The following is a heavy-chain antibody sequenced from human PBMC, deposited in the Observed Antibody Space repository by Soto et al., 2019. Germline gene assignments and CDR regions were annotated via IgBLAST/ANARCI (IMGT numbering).Heavy chain of an antibody. J-gene: IGHJ5*02. D-gene: IGHD6-19*01. V-gene: IGHV4-39*01. CDR3: ARHHFHKLSSHYSSGWYNWFDP. Sequence: SETLSLTCTVSGGSISSSSYYWGWIRQPPGKGLEWIGSIYYSGSTYYNPSLKSRVTISVDTSKNQFSLKLSSVTAADTAVYYCARHHFHKLSSHYSSGWYNWFDPWGQGTLVTVSS. CDR1: GGSISSSSYY. CDR2: IYYSGST.